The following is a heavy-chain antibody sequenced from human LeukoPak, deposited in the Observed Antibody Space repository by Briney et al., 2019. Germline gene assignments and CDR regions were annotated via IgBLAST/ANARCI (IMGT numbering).Heavy chain of an antibody. CDR2: IYYSGST. J-gene: IGHJ6*02. CDR1: GGAISSYD. CDR3: SYSKPLYGYYYGMDV. Sequence: SETLSLTCTVSGGAISSYDWSWIRQPPGKGLEGIGDIYYSGSTNYNPSLKSRVTISVDTSKNQFSLKLSSVTAADTAVYYCSYSKPLYGYYYGMDVWGQGTTVTVSS. V-gene: IGHV4-59*08. D-gene: IGHD4-11*01.